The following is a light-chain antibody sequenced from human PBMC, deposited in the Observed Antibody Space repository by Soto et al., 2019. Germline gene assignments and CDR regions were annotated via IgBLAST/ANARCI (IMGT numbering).Light chain of an antibody. CDR2: GAS. Sequence: EIVLTQSPGTLSLFPGERATLSCRASQRLTTRYLAWYQQKPGQAPRLLIYGASSRATCIQDRFSGSGSGTEFTLTISRLEPEDFAVYSCQQYCSSPTFGQGTRLEIK. V-gene: IGKV3-20*01. CDR1: QRLTTRY. J-gene: IGKJ5*01. CDR3: QQYCSSPT.